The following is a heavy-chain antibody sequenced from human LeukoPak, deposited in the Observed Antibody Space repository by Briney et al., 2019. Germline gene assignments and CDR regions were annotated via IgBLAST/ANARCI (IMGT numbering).Heavy chain of an antibody. J-gene: IGHJ4*02. CDR2: IYSAGTT. D-gene: IGHD1-26*01. CDR3: ARDSTYYYFDY. V-gene: IGHV3-53*01. CDR1: GFAVSSNH. Sequence: PGGSLRLSCAASGFAVSSNHMNWVRQAPGKGLEWVSIIYSAGTTYHYADSVKGRFTISRDTSKNTVYLQMSSLGDEDTAIYYCARDSTYYYFDYWGQGTLVTVSS.